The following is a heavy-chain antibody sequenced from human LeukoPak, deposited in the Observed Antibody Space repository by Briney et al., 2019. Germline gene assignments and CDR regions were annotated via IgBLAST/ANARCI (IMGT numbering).Heavy chain of an antibody. V-gene: IGHV3-48*03. J-gene: IGHJ4*02. CDR3: ARDPPDY. CDR2: ILNSGTTT. Sequence: GGSLRLSCAASGFTFSSYEMNWVRQAPGKGLEWVSYILNSGTTTYYAESVKGRFTISRDNAKNSLYLQMNSLRAEDTGVYYCARDPPDYWGQGILVTVSS. CDR1: GFTFSSYE.